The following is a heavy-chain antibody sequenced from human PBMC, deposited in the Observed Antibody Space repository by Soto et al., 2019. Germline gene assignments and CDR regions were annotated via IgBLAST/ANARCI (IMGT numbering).Heavy chain of an antibody. J-gene: IGHJ6*02. CDR1: GFTFDDYA. CDR3: AKEIGLPDQLLPYCYYYGLYV. V-gene: IGHV3-9*01. Sequence: SLRLSCAASGFTFDDYAMHWVRQAPGKGLEWVSGISWNSGSIGYADSVKGRFTISRDNAKNSLYLQMNSLRAEDTALYYCAKEIGLPDQLLPYCYYYGLYVWGQGTRVTLCS. CDR2: ISWNSGSI. D-gene: IGHD2-2*01.